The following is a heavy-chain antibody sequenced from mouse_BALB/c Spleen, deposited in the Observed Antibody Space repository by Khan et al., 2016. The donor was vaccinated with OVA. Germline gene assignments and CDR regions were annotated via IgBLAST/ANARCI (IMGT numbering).Heavy chain of an antibody. CDR2: INPNNGDS. CDR1: GYTFTSYY. D-gene: IGHD2-1*01. CDR3: ARSGYGNPFAY. Sequence: QVQLQQPGAELVKPGTSVKISCKASGYTFTSYYMYWVKQRPGQGLEWIGGINPNNGDSNFTEKFKSKATLTVDKSTSTAYMQIGILTSADAAVYYCARSGYGNPFAYWGQGTLVTVSA. V-gene: IGHV1S81*02. J-gene: IGHJ3*01.